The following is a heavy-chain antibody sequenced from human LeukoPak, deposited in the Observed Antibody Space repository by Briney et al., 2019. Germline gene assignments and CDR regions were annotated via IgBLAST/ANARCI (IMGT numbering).Heavy chain of an antibody. D-gene: IGHD4-17*01. V-gene: IGHV4-4*07. CDR1: GGSISSYY. Sequence: KPSETLSLTCTASGGSISSYYWSWIRQPAGKGLEGIGRIYTSGSTNYNPSLKSRVTMSVDTSKNQFSLKLSSVTAADTAVYYCAREGVTTTYYYYYYMDVWGKGTTVTISS. CDR3: AREGVTTTYYYYYYMDV. CDR2: IYTSGST. J-gene: IGHJ6*03.